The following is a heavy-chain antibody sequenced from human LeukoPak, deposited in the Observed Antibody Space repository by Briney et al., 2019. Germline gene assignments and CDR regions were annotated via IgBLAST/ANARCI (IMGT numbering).Heavy chain of an antibody. CDR1: GFTFSSYW. Sequence: GGSLRLSCAASGFTFSSYWMSWVRQAPGKGLEWVANIKQDGSEKYYVDSVKGRFTISRDNAKNSLYLQMNSLRAEDTAVYYCARDRASYYYGSGSPDYWGQGTLVTVSS. CDR3: ARDRASYYYGSGSPDY. J-gene: IGHJ4*02. D-gene: IGHD3-10*01. V-gene: IGHV3-7*01. CDR2: IKQDGSEK.